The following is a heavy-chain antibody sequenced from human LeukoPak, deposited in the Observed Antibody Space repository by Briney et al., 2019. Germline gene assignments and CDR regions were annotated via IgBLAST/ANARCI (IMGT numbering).Heavy chain of an antibody. J-gene: IGHJ4*02. CDR2: GST. V-gene: IGHV4-4*07. CDR3: TREGSASY. D-gene: IGHD3-10*01. Sequence: GSTNYNPSLKSRVTMSVDTSKNQFSLRLSSVTAADTAVYYCTREGSASYWGQGILVIVSS.